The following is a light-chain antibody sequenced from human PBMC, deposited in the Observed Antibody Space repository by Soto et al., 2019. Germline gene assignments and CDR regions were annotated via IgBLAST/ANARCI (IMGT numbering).Light chain of an antibody. CDR2: DAS. CDR1: QDISNY. V-gene: IGKV1-33*01. CDR3: QQYDNLPLT. Sequence: DIQMTQSPSSLSASVGDRVTITCQASQDISNYLNWYQQKPGKAPKLLIYDASNLETGVPSRFSGSGSGTDVTFTISSLQPEDIATYYCQQYDNLPLTFCGGTKVEIK. J-gene: IGKJ4*02.